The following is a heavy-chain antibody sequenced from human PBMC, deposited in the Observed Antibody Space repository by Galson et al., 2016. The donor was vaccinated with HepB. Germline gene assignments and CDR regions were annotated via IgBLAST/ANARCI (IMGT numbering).Heavy chain of an antibody. D-gene: IGHD4-17*01. Sequence: SLRLSCAASGFTFSDSWMTWVRQAPGKGLEWVANIKQDGSERYYVDSVKGRFTISRDNAENSLYLQMNSLRAEDTATYFCARGATVTTSWGQGTLVTVSS. CDR2: IKQDGSER. CDR1: GFTFSDSW. CDR3: ARGATVTTS. J-gene: IGHJ4*02. V-gene: IGHV3-7*03.